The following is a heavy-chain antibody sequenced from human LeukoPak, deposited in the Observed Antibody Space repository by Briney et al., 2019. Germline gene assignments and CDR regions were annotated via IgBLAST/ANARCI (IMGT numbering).Heavy chain of an antibody. CDR3: ATDGDDFWSGYYTHPNYFDY. V-gene: IGHV1-2*02. CDR2: INPNSGDT. Sequence: ASVKVSCKASGHKFTGYYMHWVRQAPGQGLEWMGGINPNSGDTNYAQKFQGRVTMTRDTSISTAYMELSGLRSDDTAVYYCATDGDDFWSGYYTHPNYFDYWGQGTLVTVSS. D-gene: IGHD3-3*01. J-gene: IGHJ4*02. CDR1: GHKFTGYY.